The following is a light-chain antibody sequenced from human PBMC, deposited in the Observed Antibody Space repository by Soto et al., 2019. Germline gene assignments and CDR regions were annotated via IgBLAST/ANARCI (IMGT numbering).Light chain of an antibody. CDR3: GSWDSSLSAYV. CDR1: SSNIGGNS. V-gene: IGLV1-51*01. Sequence: VLTHPPSVSSAPGQKVTISCSGSSSNIGGNSVSWYQQLPGTAPKLLIHDDNKRPSGIPDRFSGSKSGTSATLGITGFQTGDEADYYCGSWDSSLSAYVFGTGTKVTVL. CDR2: DDN. J-gene: IGLJ1*01.